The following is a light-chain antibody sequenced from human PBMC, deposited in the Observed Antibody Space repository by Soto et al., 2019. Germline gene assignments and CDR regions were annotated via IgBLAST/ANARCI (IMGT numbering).Light chain of an antibody. J-gene: IGKJ4*01. CDR3: QKYNRAPLT. CDR2: AAS. CDR1: QGIGIY. Sequence: DIQMTQSPSSLSASFGDRVTMTCRASQGIGIYLAWFQQRPGNTPKLLIYAASTLQSGVPSRFSGSGSGTDFTLTISSLQPEDVATYYCQKYNRAPLTFGGGTRVEIK. V-gene: IGKV1-27*01.